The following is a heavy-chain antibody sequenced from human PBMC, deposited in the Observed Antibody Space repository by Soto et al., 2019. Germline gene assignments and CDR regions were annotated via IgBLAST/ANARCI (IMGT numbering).Heavy chain of an antibody. Sequence: GGSLRLSCAASGFTFSSYWMHWVRQAPGKGLVWVSRINSDGSSTSYADSVKGRFTISRDKAKNTLYLQMNSLRAEDTAVYYCARAGETLSYYYYYGMDVWGQGTTVTVSS. V-gene: IGHV3-74*01. CDR2: INSDGSST. D-gene: IGHD3-16*01. CDR3: ARAGETLSYYYYYGMDV. CDR1: GFTFSSYW. J-gene: IGHJ6*02.